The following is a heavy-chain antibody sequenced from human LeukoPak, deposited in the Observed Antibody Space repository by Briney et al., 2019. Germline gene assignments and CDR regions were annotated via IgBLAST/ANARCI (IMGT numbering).Heavy chain of an antibody. D-gene: IGHD6-19*01. CDR1: GFTFSSYS. Sequence: GGSLSLSCAASGFTFSSYSMNWVRQAPGKGLEWVSSISSSSNYIYYADSVKGRFTISRDNAKNSLYLQMNSLRAEDTAVYYCARDPSSGWYLKGWFDPWGQGTLVTVSS. J-gene: IGHJ5*02. CDR3: ARDPSSGWYLKGWFDP. V-gene: IGHV3-21*01. CDR2: ISSSSNYI.